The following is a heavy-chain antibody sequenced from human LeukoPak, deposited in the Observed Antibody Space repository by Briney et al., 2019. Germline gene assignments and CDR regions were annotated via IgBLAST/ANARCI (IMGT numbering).Heavy chain of an antibody. CDR1: GFTFSSYS. V-gene: IGHV3-21*01. Sequence: GGSLRLSCADSGFTFSSYSMNWVRQAPGKVLEWVSSISRSSSYIYYTDSVKGRFTISRDNAKNSLYLQMNSLRAEDTAVCYCARDRSGYNLFDYWGQGTLVTVSS. CDR3: ARDRSGYNLFDY. CDR2: ISRSSSYI. D-gene: IGHD5-12*01. J-gene: IGHJ4*02.